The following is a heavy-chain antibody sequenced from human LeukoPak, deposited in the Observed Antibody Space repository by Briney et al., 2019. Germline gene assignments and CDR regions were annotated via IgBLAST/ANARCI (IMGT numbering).Heavy chain of an antibody. Sequence: PGRSLRLSCAASGFTFDDYAMHWVRQAPGKGLEWVSGISWNSGSIGYADSVKGRFTISRDNAKNSLYLQMNSLRAEDMALYYCAKDIGVGPIEGTQDAFDIWGQGTMVTVSS. CDR2: ISWNSGSI. D-gene: IGHD1-26*01. CDR1: GFTFDDYA. V-gene: IGHV3-9*03. J-gene: IGHJ3*02. CDR3: AKDIGVGPIEGTQDAFDI.